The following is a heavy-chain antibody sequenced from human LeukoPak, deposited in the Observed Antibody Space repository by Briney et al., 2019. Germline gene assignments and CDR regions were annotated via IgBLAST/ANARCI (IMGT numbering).Heavy chain of an antibody. D-gene: IGHD6-13*01. J-gene: IGHJ3*02. V-gene: IGHV3-7*01. Sequence: YWMSWXRXVPGKGLEWVANIKQDGSEKYYVDSVKGRFTISRDNAKNSLYLQMNSLRAEDTAVYYCARVPYSSSWYGGAFDIWGQGTMVTVSS. CDR1: YW. CDR3: ARVPYSSSWYGGAFDI. CDR2: IKQDGSEK.